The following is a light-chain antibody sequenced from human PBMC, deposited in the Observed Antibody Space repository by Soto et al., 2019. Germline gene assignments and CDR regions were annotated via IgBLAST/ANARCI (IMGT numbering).Light chain of an antibody. CDR3: QQYSDWPLT. J-gene: IGKJ4*01. Sequence: EIVLTQSPCTLSLSPGQRATLTCRASQSVSSNLAWYQQKPGQAPRLLIYGASTRATGIPARFSGSGSGTEFTLIISSLQSEDIADYYCQQYSDWPLTFGGGTKVDIK. CDR2: GAS. CDR1: QSVSSN. V-gene: IGKV3-15*01.